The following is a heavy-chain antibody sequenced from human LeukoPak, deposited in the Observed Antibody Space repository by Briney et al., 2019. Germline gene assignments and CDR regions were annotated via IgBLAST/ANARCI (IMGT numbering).Heavy chain of an antibody. D-gene: IGHD3-9*01. V-gene: IGHV4-38-2*01. CDR3: ARLSKGRYFDYIFDF. CDR2: IYHSGST. J-gene: IGHJ4*02. CDR1: GYSISSGYY. Sequence: PSETLSLTCAVSGYSISSGYYWGWIRQPPGKGLEWIGSIYHSGSTYYNPSLKSRVTISVDTSKNQFSLKLSSVTAADTAVYYCARLSKGRYFDYIFDFWGQGTLLTVSS.